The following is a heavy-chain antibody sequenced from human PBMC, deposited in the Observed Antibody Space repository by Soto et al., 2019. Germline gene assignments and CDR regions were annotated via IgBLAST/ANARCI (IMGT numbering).Heavy chain of an antibody. CDR3: ARGDGWRLTKPHYFDY. V-gene: IGHV3-48*01. CDR1: GFTFSSYS. D-gene: IGHD2-15*01. CDR2: ISSSSSTI. Sequence: GGSLRLSCAASGFTFSSYSMNWVRQAPGKGLEWVSYISSSSSTIYYADSVKGRFTISRDNAKNSLYLQMNSLRAEDTAVYYCARGDGWRLTKPHYFDYWGQGTLVTVSS. J-gene: IGHJ4*02.